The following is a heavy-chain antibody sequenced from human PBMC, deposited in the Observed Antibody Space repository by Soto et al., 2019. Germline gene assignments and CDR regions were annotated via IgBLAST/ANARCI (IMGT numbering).Heavy chain of an antibody. D-gene: IGHD2-8*01. V-gene: IGHV1-18*04. Sequence: SVKVSCKASGYTFTSYGISWVRQAPGQGLEWMGWISAYNGNTNYAQKLQGRVTMTTDTSTSTAYMELRSLRSDDTAVYYCARDIMGRWLQNDAFDIWGQGTMVTVSS. J-gene: IGHJ3*02. CDR2: ISAYNGNT. CDR3: ARDIMGRWLQNDAFDI. CDR1: GYTFTSYG.